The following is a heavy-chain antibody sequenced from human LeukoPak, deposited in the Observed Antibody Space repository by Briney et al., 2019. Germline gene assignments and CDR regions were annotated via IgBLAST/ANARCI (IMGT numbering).Heavy chain of an antibody. CDR2: ISWNSGSI. CDR1: GFTFDDYA. CDR3: AKDRIAVATYYFDY. V-gene: IGHV3-9*01. Sequence: GGSLRLSCAASGFTFDDYAMHWVRHAPGKGLEWVSGISWNSGSIGYADSVKGRFTISRDNAKNSLYLQMNSLRAEDTALYYCAKDRIAVATYYFDYWGQGTLVTVSS. D-gene: IGHD6-19*01. J-gene: IGHJ4*02.